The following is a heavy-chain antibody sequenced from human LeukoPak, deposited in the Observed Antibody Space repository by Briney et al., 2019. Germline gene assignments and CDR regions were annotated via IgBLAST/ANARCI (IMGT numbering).Heavy chain of an antibody. Sequence: SETLSLTCTVSGGSISSYYWSWIRQPAGKGREWIGCIYTSGSTNYNPSLKSRVTISVDKSKNQFSLKLSSVTAADTAVYYCARVYDSSGPLGYYMDVWGKGTTVTVSS. CDR2: IYTSGST. D-gene: IGHD3-22*01. CDR1: GGSISSYY. J-gene: IGHJ6*03. V-gene: IGHV4-4*07. CDR3: ARVYDSSGPLGYYMDV.